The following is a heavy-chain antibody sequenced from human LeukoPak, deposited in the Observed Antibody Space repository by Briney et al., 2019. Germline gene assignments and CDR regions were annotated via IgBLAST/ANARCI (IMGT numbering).Heavy chain of an antibody. CDR1: GYTFTSYA. CDR3: ARDAVPAAMEGHYYYYYMDV. CDR2: INTNTGNP. D-gene: IGHD2-2*01. Sequence: ASVKVSCKASGYTFTSYAMNWVRQAPGQGLEWMGWINTNTGNPTYAQGFTGRFVFSLDTSVSTAYLQISSLKAEDTAVYYCARDAVPAAMEGHYYYYYMDVWGQGTMVTVSS. J-gene: IGHJ6*03. V-gene: IGHV7-4-1*02.